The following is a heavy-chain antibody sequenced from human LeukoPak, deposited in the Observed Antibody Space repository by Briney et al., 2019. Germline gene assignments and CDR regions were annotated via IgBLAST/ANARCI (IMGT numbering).Heavy chain of an antibody. J-gene: IGHJ4*02. CDR1: GYTFTDYY. D-gene: IGHD3-10*01. V-gene: IGHV1-69-2*01. CDR3: ATGFGYYFDY. CDR2: VDPEDGET. Sequence: ASVKVSCKVSGYTFTDYYMHWVQQAPGKGLEWMGLVDPEDGETTYAEKFQGRVTITADTSTDTAYVELSSLRSEDTAVYYCATGFGYYFDYWGQGTLVTVSS.